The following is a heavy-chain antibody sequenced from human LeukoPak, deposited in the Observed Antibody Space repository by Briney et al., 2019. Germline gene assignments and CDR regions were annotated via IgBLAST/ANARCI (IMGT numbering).Heavy chain of an antibody. CDR1: GFTFSSYG. D-gene: IGHD6-13*01. J-gene: IGHJ4*02. CDR2: IWYDGSNK. V-gene: IGHV3-33*01. CDR3: ARIPYSSSWSGDYFDY. Sequence: PGRSLRLSCAASGFTFSSYGMHWVRQAPGKGLEWVAVIWYDGSNKYYADSVKGRFTISRDNSKNTLYLQMNSLRAEDTAVYYCARIPYSSSWSGDYFDYWGQGTLVTVSS.